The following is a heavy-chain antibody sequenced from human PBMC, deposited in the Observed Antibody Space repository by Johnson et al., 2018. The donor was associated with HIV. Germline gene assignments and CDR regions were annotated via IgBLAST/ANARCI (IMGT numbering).Heavy chain of an antibody. CDR1: GFTFDDYA. J-gene: IGHJ3*02. D-gene: IGHD6-13*01. Sequence: QVQLVESGGGLVQPGRSLRLSCAASGFTFDDYAMHWVRQAPGKGLEWVAVISYDGSNKYYADSVKGRFTISRDNSKNTLYLQMNSLRAEDTAVYYCAREGAAAGPTDAFDIWGQATMVTVSS. CDR3: AREGAAAGPTDAFDI. V-gene: IGHV3-30-3*01. CDR2: ISYDGSNK.